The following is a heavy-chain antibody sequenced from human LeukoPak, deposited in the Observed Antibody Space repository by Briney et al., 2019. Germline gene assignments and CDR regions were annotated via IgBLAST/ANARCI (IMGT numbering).Heavy chain of an antibody. V-gene: IGHV4-59*01. J-gene: IGHJ4*02. D-gene: IGHD6-13*01. CDR1: GGSISSYY. CDR3: ARAAAGPFDY. Sequence: SETLSLTCTVSGGSISSYYWSWIRQPPGKGLEWIGYIYYSGSTNYNPSLKSRVTISVDTSKNQFSLKLSSVTAADTAVYYCARAAAGPFDYWGQGTLVTVS. CDR2: IYYSGST.